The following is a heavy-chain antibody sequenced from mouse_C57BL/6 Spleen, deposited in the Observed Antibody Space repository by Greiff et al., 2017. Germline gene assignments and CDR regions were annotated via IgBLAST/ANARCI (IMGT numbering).Heavy chain of an antibody. CDR2: ITPNSGTT. Sequence: VQLKQSGPELVKPGASVKISCKASGYSFTDYNMNWVKQSNGKSLEWIGVITPNSGTTSYNQKFKGKATLTGDQSSSTAYMQLNRLTSEDSAVYYCASAGTGAMDYWGQGTAVTVSS. D-gene: IGHD4-1*01. CDR1: GYSFTDYN. CDR3: ASAGTGAMDY. V-gene: IGHV1-39*01. J-gene: IGHJ4*01.